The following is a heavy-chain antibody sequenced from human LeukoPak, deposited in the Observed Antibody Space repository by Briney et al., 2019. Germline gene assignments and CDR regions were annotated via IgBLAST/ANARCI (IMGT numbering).Heavy chain of an antibody. Sequence: SETLSLTCTVSGGSISSSSYYWGWIRQPPVKGLEWIGSLHYDGSTYYNPSLKSRVTISVDTSKKQISLKQNSVTAADTAVYYCARLTFHYDGSGYYFDYWGQGTLVTVSS. V-gene: IGHV4-39*01. J-gene: IGHJ4*02. CDR2: LHYDGST. CDR3: ARLTFHYDGSGYYFDY. D-gene: IGHD3-22*01. CDR1: GGSISSSSYY.